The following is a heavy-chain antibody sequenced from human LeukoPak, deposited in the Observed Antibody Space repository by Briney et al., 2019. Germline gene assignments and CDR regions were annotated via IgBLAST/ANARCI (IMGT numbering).Heavy chain of an antibody. V-gene: IGHV4-39*07. Sequence: PSETLSLTCTVSGGSVSSGSYYWSWIRQPPGKGLEWIGEINHSGSTNYNPSLKSRVTISVDTSKNQFSLKLSSVTAADTAVYYCARGWRAGEPRKRITMVRGVIPYFDYWGQGTLVTVSS. CDR1: GGSVSSGSYY. CDR2: INHSGST. CDR3: ARGWRAGEPRKRITMVRGVIPYFDY. D-gene: IGHD3-10*01. J-gene: IGHJ4*02.